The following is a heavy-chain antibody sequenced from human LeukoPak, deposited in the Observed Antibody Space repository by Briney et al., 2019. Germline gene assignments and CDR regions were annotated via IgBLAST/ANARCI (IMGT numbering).Heavy chain of an antibody. Sequence: SETLSLTCTVSGGSISSYYWSWIRQPPGKGLEWIGYIYYSGSTNYNPSLKSRVTISVDTSKNQFSLKLSSVTAADTAVYYCARDRHYDFWSGVGAFDIWGQGTMVTVSS. CDR2: IYYSGST. CDR3: ARDRHYDFWSGVGAFDI. CDR1: GGSISSYY. V-gene: IGHV4-59*12. D-gene: IGHD3-3*01. J-gene: IGHJ3*02.